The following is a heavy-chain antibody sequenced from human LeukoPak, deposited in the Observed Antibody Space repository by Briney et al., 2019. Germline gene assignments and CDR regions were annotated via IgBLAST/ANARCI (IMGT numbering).Heavy chain of an antibody. CDR1: GFTFRSYW. CDR2: ISSNGGST. J-gene: IGHJ4*02. D-gene: IGHD3-10*01. CDR3: ARDFPYYYGSGSVEYYFDY. V-gene: IGHV3-64*01. Sequence: GGSLRLSCAVSGFTFRSYWMGWVRQAPGKGLEYVSAISSNGGSTYYANSVKGRFTISRDNSKNTLYLQMGSLRAEDMAVYYCARDFPYYYGSGSVEYYFDYWGQGTLVTVSS.